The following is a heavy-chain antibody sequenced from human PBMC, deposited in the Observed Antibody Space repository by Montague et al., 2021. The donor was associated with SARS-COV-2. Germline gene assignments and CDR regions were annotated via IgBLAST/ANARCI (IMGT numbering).Heavy chain of an antibody. CDR1: GFTFSDYW. Sequence: SLRLSCAASGFTFSDYWMHWVRQAPGKGLMWLSNINGDGSFTRYXDSAKGRFTISRDIPKNTLYLQMNSLTAEDTAVYYCARHRIVPGGFDYWGQGTLVTVSS. CDR3: ARHRIVPGGFDY. CDR2: INGDGSFT. D-gene: IGHD2-2*01. V-gene: IGHV3-74*01. J-gene: IGHJ4*02.